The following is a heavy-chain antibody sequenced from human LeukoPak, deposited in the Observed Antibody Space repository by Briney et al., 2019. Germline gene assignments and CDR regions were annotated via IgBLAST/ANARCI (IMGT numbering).Heavy chain of an antibody. Sequence: PGGSLRLSCAASGFTFSSYNMNWVRQAPGKGLEWVSYISSSGSTIYYAESVKGRFTISRDTTKNSLYLQMSSLRAEDTAVYYCAREVCYGGRGARTTDFDSGGQGTLVTVSS. CDR3: AREVCYGGRGARTTDFDS. J-gene: IGHJ4*02. CDR2: ISSSGSTI. D-gene: IGHD2-8*01. CDR1: GFTFSSYN. V-gene: IGHV3-48*04.